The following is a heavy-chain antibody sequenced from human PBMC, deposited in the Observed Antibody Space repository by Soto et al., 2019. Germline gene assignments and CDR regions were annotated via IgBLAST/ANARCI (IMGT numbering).Heavy chain of an antibody. CDR1: GFTFSRNW. CDR3: ARGIGAVGFFDS. Sequence: EVQLVESGGGLVQPGGSLRLSCAASGFTFSRNWMHWVRQAPGKGLVWVSRTNSDGSDTSNADSVKGRFTISRDNAKNTLYLQMNSLRAEDTAVYYCARGIGAVGFFDSWGQGTLVTVSS. D-gene: IGHD6-13*01. V-gene: IGHV3-74*01. J-gene: IGHJ4*02. CDR2: TNSDGSDT.